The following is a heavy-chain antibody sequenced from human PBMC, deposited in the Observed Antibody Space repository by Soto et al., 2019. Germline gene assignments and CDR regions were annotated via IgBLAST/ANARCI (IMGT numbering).Heavy chain of an antibody. Sequence: VQLVESGGGVVQPGRSLRLSCAASGFTFSNYAMHWVRQAPGKGLEWVAIMSGDGSKEYYADSVKGRFTISRDNSKNTLYLQMNSLRAEDTAVYYCAKKRGEGNWKYFGHWGQGALVTVSS. V-gene: IGHV3-30*18. J-gene: IGHJ4*02. CDR1: GFTFSNYA. CDR2: MSGDGSKE. CDR3: AKKRGEGNWKYFGH. D-gene: IGHD1-20*01.